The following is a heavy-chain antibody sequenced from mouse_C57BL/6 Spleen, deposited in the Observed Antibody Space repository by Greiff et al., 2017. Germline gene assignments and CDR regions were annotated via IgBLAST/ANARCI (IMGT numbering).Heavy chain of an antibody. CDR1: GYTFTDYT. CDR3: AREEGGLLLDY. J-gene: IGHJ2*01. CDR2: INPNNGGT. D-gene: IGHD2-3*01. Sequence: VQLQQSGPELVKPGASVKMSCKASGYTFTDYTMPWVQQSPGKSLEWIGYINPNNGGTSYNQTFKGKATLTVYNSSTTAYMELRSLTSEESAVYYSAREEGGLLLDYWGQGTTLTVSS. V-gene: IGHV1-22*01.